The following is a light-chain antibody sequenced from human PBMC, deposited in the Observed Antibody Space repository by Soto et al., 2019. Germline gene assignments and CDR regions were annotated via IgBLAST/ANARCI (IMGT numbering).Light chain of an antibody. Sequence: QSALTQPASVSGSPGQSITISCTGTSSDVGGYDSVSWYQHHPGKAPKLMIYDVTYRPSGVSDRFSGSKSGNTASLTISGLQAEDEADYYCSSYTSSITLVFGGGTKVTVL. J-gene: IGLJ2*01. CDR2: DVT. V-gene: IGLV2-14*03. CDR3: SSYTSSITLV. CDR1: SSDVGGYDS.